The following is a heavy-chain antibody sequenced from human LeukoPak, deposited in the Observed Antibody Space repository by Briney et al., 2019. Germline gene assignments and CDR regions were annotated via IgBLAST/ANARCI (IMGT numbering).Heavy chain of an antibody. CDR1: GYTFTSYD. CDR3: ARRRRYFDWLLREYYYYYMDV. J-gene: IGHJ6*03. Sequence: ASVKVSCKASGYTFTSYDINWVRQATGQGLEWMGWMNPNSGNTGYAQKFQGRVNMTRNTSISTAYMELSSLRSEDTAVYYCARRRRYFDWLLREYYYYYMDVWGKGTTVTVSS. CDR2: MNPNSGNT. V-gene: IGHV1-8*01. D-gene: IGHD3-9*01.